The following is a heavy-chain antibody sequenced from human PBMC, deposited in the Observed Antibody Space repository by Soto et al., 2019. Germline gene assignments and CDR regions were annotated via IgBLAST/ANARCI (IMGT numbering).Heavy chain of an antibody. CDR3: ARCGGFGELSPYYFAY. J-gene: IGHJ4*02. V-gene: IGHV4-59*01. CDR1: GGSISSYY. CDR2: IYYSGST. D-gene: IGHD3-10*01. Sequence: PSETLSLTCTVSGGSISSYYWSWIRQPPGKGLEWIGYIYYSGSTHYNPSLKSRVTISVDTSKNQFSLKLSSVTAADTAVYYCARCGGFGELSPYYFAYWGQGTRVTVSS.